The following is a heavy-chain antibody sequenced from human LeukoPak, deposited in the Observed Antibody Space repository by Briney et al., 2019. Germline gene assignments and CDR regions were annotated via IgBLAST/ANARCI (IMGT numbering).Heavy chain of an antibody. D-gene: IGHD6-6*01. CDR1: GFTFSSYE. CDR2: ISSSGSTI. V-gene: IGHV3-48*03. CDR3: ARDRPYSSSWRYSQH. Sequence: GGSLRLSCAASGFTFSSYEMNWVRQAPGKGLEWVSYISSSGSTIYYADSVKGRFTISRDNAKNSLYLQMNSLRAEDTAVYYCARDRPYSSSWRYSQHWGQGTLVTVSS. J-gene: IGHJ1*01.